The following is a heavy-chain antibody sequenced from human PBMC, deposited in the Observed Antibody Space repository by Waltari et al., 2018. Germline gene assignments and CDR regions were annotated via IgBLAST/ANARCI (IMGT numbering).Heavy chain of an antibody. V-gene: IGHV3-64*02. J-gene: IGHJ4*02. CDR1: GFNFSLHA. D-gene: IGHD6-19*01. Sequence: EVHLEESGEGLVQPGGSLRISCTVSGFNFSLHAMHWVRQAAGKGLEDVSGISADGISSYYADSVKGRFIISRDNSKNVVYLQMARLRLDDTALYYCARDGGRGWYGPLDKWGQGALITVSP. CDR2: ISADGISS. CDR3: ARDGGRGWYGPLDK.